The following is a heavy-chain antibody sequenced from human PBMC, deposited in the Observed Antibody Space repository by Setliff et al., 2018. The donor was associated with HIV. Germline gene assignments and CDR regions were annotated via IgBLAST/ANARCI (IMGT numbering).Heavy chain of an antibody. Sequence: ASVKVSCKTSGDTFTSYDINWVRQAAGHGLEWMGWMTPYSGNTGYAQKFQGRVTITADESTGTVYMELTSLRSEDTAVYFCTSDPGDSVIRPAELHGWGQGTPVTVSS. CDR2: MTPYSGNT. CDR1: GDTFTSYD. D-gene: IGHD2-21*02. CDR3: TSDPGDSVIRPAELHG. J-gene: IGHJ1*01. V-gene: IGHV1-8*03.